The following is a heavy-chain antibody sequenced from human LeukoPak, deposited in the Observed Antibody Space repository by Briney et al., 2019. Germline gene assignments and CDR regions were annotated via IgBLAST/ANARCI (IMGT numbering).Heavy chain of an antibody. CDR2: ISSNGGST. Sequence: PGGSLRLSCSASGFTFSSYAMHWVRQAPGKGLEYVSAISSNGGSTYYADSVKGRFTISRDNSKNTLYLQMSSLRAGDTAVYYCVKNQEIAAAVYYFDYWGQGTLVTVSS. CDR1: GFTFSSYA. V-gene: IGHV3-64D*09. J-gene: IGHJ4*02. CDR3: VKNQEIAAAVYYFDY. D-gene: IGHD6-13*01.